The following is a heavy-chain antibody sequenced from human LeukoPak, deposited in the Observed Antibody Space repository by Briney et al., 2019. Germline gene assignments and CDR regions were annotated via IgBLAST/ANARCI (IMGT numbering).Heavy chain of an antibody. Sequence: KPSETLSLTCAVYGGSFSGYYWSWIRQPPGKGLEWIGEINHSGSTNYNPSLKSRVTISVDTSENQFSLKLSSVTAADTAVYYCARGRMTNGYFDYWGQGTLVTVPS. CDR1: GGSFSGYY. D-gene: IGHD4-17*01. CDR2: INHSGST. J-gene: IGHJ4*02. CDR3: ARGRMTNGYFDY. V-gene: IGHV4-34*01.